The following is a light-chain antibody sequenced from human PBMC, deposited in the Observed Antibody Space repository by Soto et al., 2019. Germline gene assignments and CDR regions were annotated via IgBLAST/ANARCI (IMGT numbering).Light chain of an antibody. CDR2: AES. J-gene: IGKJ1*01. V-gene: IGKV1-39*01. CDR1: QSISSY. CDR3: QQSYSTPWT. Sequence: DIQMAQSPSPLSACVGDIVTITCRASQSISSYLNWYQQKPGKYAKLLIYAESSLQSGVKSRLSGSGSGTDFTLTISSLQPEDFATYYCQQSYSTPWTVGQGTKVEI.